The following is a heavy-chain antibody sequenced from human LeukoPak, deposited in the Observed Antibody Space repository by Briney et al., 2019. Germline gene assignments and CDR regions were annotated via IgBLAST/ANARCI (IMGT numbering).Heavy chain of an antibody. D-gene: IGHD5-24*01. CDR2: IYDDGSHT. V-gene: IGHV3-74*01. CDR3: ARDGYNL. J-gene: IGHJ4*02. Sequence: PGGSLRLSCAASGFTFSNYWMHWVPQAPGKGLVWVSHIYDDGSHTNSAHPEKGRFTISREKAKKTLYLQMDSLRAEDTAVYYCARDGYNLWGQGTLVTVSS. CDR1: GFTFSNYW.